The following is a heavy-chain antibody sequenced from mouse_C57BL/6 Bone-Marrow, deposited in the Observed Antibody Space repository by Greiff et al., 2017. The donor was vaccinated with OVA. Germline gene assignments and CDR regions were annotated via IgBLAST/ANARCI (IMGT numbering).Heavy chain of an antibody. CDR1: GFTFSSYA. CDR3: ARFRLYAMGY. Sequence: EVKLMESGGGLVKPGGSLKLSCAASGFTFSSYAMSWVRQTPEKRLEWVATISDGGSYTYYPDNVKGRFTISRDNAKNNLYLQMSHLKSEDTAMYYCARFRLYAMGYWGQGTSVTVSS. J-gene: IGHJ4*01. V-gene: IGHV5-4*03. D-gene: IGHD1-2*01. CDR2: ISDGGSYT.